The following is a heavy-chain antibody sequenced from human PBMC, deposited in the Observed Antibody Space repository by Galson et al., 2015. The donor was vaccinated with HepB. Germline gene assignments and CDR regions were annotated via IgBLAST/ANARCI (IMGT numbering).Heavy chain of an antibody. J-gene: IGHJ6*02. CDR1: GYTFTSYA. CDR3: ARGEETFYYYGMDV. V-gene: IGHV1-3*01. CDR2: INAGNGNT. D-gene: IGHD1-26*01. Sequence: SVKVSCKASGYTFTSYAMHWVRQAPGQRLEWMGWINAGNGNTKYSQKFQGRVTITRDTSASTAYMELSSLRSEDTAVYYCARGEETFYYYGMDVWGQGTTVTVSS.